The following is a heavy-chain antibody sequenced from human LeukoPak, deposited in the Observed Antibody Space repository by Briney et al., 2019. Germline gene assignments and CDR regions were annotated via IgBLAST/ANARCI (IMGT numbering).Heavy chain of an antibody. CDR3: AKDHGGDIVVVVASFDY. J-gene: IGHJ4*02. V-gene: IGHV3-23*01. CDR2: ISGSGGST. CDR1: GFTFSSYA. D-gene: IGHD2-15*01. Sequence: SGGSLRLSCAASGFTFSSYAMSWVRQAPGKGLEWVSAISGSGGSTYYADSVKGRFTISRDNSKNTLYLQMNSLRAEDTAVYYCAKDHGGDIVVVVASFDYWGQGTLVTVSS.